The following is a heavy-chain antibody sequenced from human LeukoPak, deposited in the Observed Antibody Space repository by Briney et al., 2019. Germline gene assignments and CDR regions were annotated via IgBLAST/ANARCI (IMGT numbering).Heavy chain of an antibody. J-gene: IGHJ4*02. V-gene: IGHV4-34*01. CDR3: ATHVQFRYGSSERIY. CDR1: GGSFSGYY. D-gene: IGHD6-13*01. CDR2: INHSGST. Sequence: PSETLSLTCAVYGGSFSGYYWSWIRQPPGKGLEWIGEINHSGSTNYNPSLKSRVTISVDTSKNQFSLKLSSVTAADTAVYYCATHVQFRYGSSERIYWGQGTLVTVSS.